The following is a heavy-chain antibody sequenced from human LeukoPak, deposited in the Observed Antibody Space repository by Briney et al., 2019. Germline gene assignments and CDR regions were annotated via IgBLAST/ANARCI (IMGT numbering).Heavy chain of an antibody. Sequence: SETLSLTCTVSGGSISSGGYYWSWIRQPPGKGLEWIGYIYHSGSTYYNPSLKSRVTISVDRSKNQFSLKLSSVTAADTAVYYCARGVTPYYYYYMDVWGKGTTVTVSS. D-gene: IGHD2-21*02. CDR1: GGSISSGGYY. J-gene: IGHJ6*03. V-gene: IGHV4-30-2*01. CDR2: IYHSGST. CDR3: ARGVTPYYYYYMDV.